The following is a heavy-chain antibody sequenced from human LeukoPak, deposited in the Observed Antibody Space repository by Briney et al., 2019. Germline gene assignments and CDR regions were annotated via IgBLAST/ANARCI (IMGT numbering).Heavy chain of an antibody. CDR3: AKGSIAAALKDAFDI. CDR2: ISGSGGST. J-gene: IGHJ3*02. Sequence: PGGSLRLSCAASGFTFSSYSMNWVRQAPGKGLEWVSAISGSGGSTYYADSVKGRFTISRDNSKNTLYLQMNSLRAEDTAVYYCAKGSIAAALKDAFDIWGQGTMVTVSS. V-gene: IGHV3-23*01. D-gene: IGHD6-13*01. CDR1: GFTFSSYS.